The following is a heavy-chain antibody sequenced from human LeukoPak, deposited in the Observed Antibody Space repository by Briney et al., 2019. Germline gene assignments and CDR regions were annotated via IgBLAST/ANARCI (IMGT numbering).Heavy chain of an antibody. D-gene: IGHD4-11*01. V-gene: IGHV1-69-2*01. J-gene: IGHJ3*02. CDR3: VRIYYSNAFDI. CDR1: GYTFTDYY. CDR2: VDPEDGET. Sequence: ASVKVSCKASGYTFTDYYMHWVQQAPGKGLEWMGRVDPEDGETIYAEKFQGRVTITADTSTDTAYMELSSLRSEDTAVYYCVRIYYSNAFDIWGQGTMVTVSS.